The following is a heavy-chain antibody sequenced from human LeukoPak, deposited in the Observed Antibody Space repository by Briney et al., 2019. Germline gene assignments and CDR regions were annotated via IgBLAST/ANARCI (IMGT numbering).Heavy chain of an antibody. J-gene: IGHJ4*02. CDR2: TYYRSKWYN. Sequence: SQTLSLTCAISGDSVSSNSAAWNWIRQSPLSGLEWLVRTYYRSKWYNDYALSMKDRMTINADTSKNHFSLHLNSVTPEDTAVYYCARGRHGNYVFLFEYWGQGALVTVSS. CDR3: ARGRHGNYVFLFEY. CDR1: GDSVSSNSAA. V-gene: IGHV6-1*01. D-gene: IGHD3-16*01.